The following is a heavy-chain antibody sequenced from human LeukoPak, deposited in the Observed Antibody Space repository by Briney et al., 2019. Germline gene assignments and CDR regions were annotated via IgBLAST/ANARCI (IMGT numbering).Heavy chain of an antibody. CDR3: ARGRLDYGDYYADFDY. V-gene: IGHV3-30-3*01. CDR1: GFTFSSYA. CDR2: ISYDGSNK. J-gene: IGHJ4*02. D-gene: IGHD4-17*01. Sequence: GWSLTFSCAACGFTFSSYAMQWVRQAPGKGLAGVEFISYDGSNKYYADSVKGRFTISRDNSKNTLYLQMNSLRAEDTAVYYCARGRLDYGDYYADFDYWGQGTLVTVSS.